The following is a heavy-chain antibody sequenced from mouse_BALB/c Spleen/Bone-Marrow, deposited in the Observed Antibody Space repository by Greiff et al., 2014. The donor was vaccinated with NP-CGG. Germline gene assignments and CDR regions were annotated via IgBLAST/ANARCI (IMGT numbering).Heavy chain of an antibody. CDR1: GYTFTSYV. J-gene: IGHJ2*01. CDR2: INPYNDGT. Sequence: VQLKESGPELVKPGASVKMSCKASGYTFTSYVMHWVKQKPGQGLEWIGCINPYNDGTKYNEKFKGKATLTSDKSSSTAYMELSSLTSEDSAVYYCAREGGYGEDYFDYWGQGTTLTVSS. V-gene: IGHV1-14*01. D-gene: IGHD2-2*01. CDR3: AREGGYGEDYFDY.